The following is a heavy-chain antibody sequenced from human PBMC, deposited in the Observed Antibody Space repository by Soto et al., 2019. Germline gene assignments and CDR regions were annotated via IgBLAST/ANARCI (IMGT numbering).Heavy chain of an antibody. V-gene: IGHV1-18*01. CDR2: ISAYNGNT. CDR3: ARLAGHLMKYSSSWPSYCSGGSCYSSDAFDI. Sequence: ASVKVSCKASGYTFTSYGISWVRQAPGQGLEWMGWISAYNGNTNYAQKLQGRVTMTTDTSTSTAYVELRSLRSDDTAVYYCARLAGHLMKYSSSWPSYCSGGSCYSSDAFDIWGQGTMVTVSS. J-gene: IGHJ3*02. D-gene: IGHD2-15*01. CDR1: GYTFTSYG.